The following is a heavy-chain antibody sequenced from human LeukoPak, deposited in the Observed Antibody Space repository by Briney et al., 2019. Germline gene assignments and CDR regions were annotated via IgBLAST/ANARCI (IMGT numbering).Heavy chain of an antibody. D-gene: IGHD1-26*01. J-gene: IGHJ5*02. V-gene: IGHV1-46*01. CDR2: INPNGGST. CDR3: ARGTYYYVNS. Sequence: CASVKVSFKSSGYTFTNYYMHWVRQSPGQRLEGMGIINPNGGSTTYAQKFQGRVTMTRDVSTSTVYMDLSSLRFEDTAVYYCARGTYYYVNSWGQGTLVTVSS. CDR1: GYTFTNYY.